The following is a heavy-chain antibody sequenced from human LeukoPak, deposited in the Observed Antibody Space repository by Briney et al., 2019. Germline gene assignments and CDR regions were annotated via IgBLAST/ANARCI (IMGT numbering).Heavy chain of an antibody. Sequence: PGGTLRLSCVASGFTFNNYGMIWVRRAPGKGLEWVSAISGSGGSTYYADSVKGRFTISGDNSKNTLYLQMNSLRAEDTAVYYCAKDMGRRGFDYWGQGTLVTVSS. J-gene: IGHJ4*02. D-gene: IGHD1-26*01. CDR1: GFTFNNYG. CDR2: ISGSGGST. CDR3: AKDMGRRGFDY. V-gene: IGHV3-23*01.